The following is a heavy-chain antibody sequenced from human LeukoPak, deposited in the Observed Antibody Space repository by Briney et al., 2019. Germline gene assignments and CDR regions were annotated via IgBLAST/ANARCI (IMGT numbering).Heavy chain of an antibody. CDR2: TYYRSKWYN. CDR3: AREATVRRVIIHYYFDY. Sequence: SQTLSLTCAISGDSVSSNSAAWNWIRQSPSRGLEWLGRTYYRSKWYNDYAVSVKSRITINPDTSKNQFSLQLNSVTPEDTAVYYCAREATVRRVIIHYYFDYWGQGTLVTVSS. CDR1: GDSVSSNSAA. V-gene: IGHV6-1*01. D-gene: IGHD3-10*01. J-gene: IGHJ4*02.